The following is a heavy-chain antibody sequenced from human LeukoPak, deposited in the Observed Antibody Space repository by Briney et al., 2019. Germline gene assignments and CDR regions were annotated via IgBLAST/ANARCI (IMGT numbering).Heavy chain of an antibody. CDR2: INPNSGGT. V-gene: IGHV1-2*02. Sequence: GASVKVSCKASGYTFTSYGISWVRQAPGQGLEWMGWINPNSGGTNYAQKFQGRVTMTRDTSISTACMELSRLRSDDTAVYYCAREGRYYDSSGYCLFDYWGQGTLVTVSS. CDR1: GYTFTSYG. D-gene: IGHD3-22*01. CDR3: AREGRYYDSSGYCLFDY. J-gene: IGHJ4*02.